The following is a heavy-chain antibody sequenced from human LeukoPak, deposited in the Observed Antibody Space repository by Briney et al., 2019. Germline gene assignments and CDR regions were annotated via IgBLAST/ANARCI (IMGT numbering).Heavy chain of an antibody. Sequence: GSLRLSCAASGFTFISYAMSWVRQAPGKGLEWVSAISGSGGSTYYADSVKGRFTISRDNSKNTLYLQMNSLRAEDTAVYYCAKKGAIAAAPARGPYYYYGMDVWGQGTTVTVSS. V-gene: IGHV3-23*01. J-gene: IGHJ6*02. CDR2: ISGSGGST. D-gene: IGHD6-13*01. CDR3: AKKGAIAAAPARGPYYYYGMDV. CDR1: GFTFISYA.